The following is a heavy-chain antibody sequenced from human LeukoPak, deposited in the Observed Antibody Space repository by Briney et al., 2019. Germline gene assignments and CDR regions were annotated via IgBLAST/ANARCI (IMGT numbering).Heavy chain of an antibody. D-gene: IGHD6-13*01. Sequence: SETLSLTCTVSGGSISSSSYYWGWIRQPPGKGLEWIGSIYYSGSTYYNPSLKSRVTISVDTSKNQFSLKLSSVTAADTAVYYCARAYSSSWLIDAFDIWGQGTMVTVSS. J-gene: IGHJ3*02. CDR1: GGSISSSSYY. V-gene: IGHV4-39*07. CDR3: ARAYSSSWLIDAFDI. CDR2: IYYSGST.